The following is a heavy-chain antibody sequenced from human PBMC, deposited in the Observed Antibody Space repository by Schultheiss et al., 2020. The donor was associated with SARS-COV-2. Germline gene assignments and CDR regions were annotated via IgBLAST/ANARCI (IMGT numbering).Heavy chain of an antibody. V-gene: IGHV1-69*13. CDR2: IIPIFGTA. D-gene: IGHD3-10*01. CDR1: GYTFTSYG. CDR3: VTGGFGELHIDY. Sequence: SVKVSCKASGYTFTSYGISWVRQAPGQGLEWMGGIIPIFGTANYAQKFQGRVTITADESTSTAYMELSSLRSEDTAVYYCVTGGFGELHIDYWGQGTLVTVSS. J-gene: IGHJ4*02.